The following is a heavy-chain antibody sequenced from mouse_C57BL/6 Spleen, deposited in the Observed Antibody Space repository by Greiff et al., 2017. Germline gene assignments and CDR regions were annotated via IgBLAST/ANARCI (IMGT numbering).Heavy chain of an antibody. CDR1: GYAFSSSW. J-gene: IGHJ3*01. V-gene: IGHV1-82*01. CDR3: ARSSPLLYVAWFAY. D-gene: IGHD2-1*01. CDR2: IYPGDGDT. Sequence: QVQLKQSGPELVKPGASVTISCKASGYAFSSSWMNWVKQRPGKGLEWIGRIYPGDGDTNYNGKFKGKATLTADKSSSTAYMQLSSLTSEDSAVYCWARSSPLLYVAWFAYWGQGTLVTVSA.